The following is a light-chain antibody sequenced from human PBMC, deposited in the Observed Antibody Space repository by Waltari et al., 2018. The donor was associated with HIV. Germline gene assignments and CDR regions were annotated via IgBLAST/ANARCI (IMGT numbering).Light chain of an antibody. Sequence: QSVLTQPPSVSGAPGQTVTISCTGSSSNIGARFDVHWYQQIPGTAPKLLMYGNNRPSGGPDRFSGFKSGTSAALAITGRQAEDEADYYCQTYDSSLSGSVVFGGGTKLTVL. CDR2: GN. V-gene: IGLV1-40*01. CDR1: SSNIGARFD. CDR3: QTYDSSLSGSVV. J-gene: IGLJ2*01.